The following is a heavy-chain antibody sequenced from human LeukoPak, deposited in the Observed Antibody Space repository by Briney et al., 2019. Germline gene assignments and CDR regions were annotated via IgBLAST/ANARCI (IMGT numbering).Heavy chain of an antibody. Sequence: EGSLRLSCEGSGFTFRKYATNWVRQAPGKGLEWVSAIGVSTDNTYYADSVKGRFIISRDNSRNTLHVQMSGLRVEDTAIYYCAKGEEAFDIWGQGTMVTVSS. CDR1: GFTFRKYA. V-gene: IGHV3-23*01. CDR3: AKGEEAFDI. J-gene: IGHJ3*02. CDR2: IGVSTDNT.